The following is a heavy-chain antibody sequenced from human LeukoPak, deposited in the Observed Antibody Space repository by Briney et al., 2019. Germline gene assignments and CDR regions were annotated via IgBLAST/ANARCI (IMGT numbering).Heavy chain of an antibody. D-gene: IGHD3-10*01. CDR2: ISGSGGST. V-gene: IGHV3-23*01. J-gene: IGHJ4*02. Sequence: GGSLRLSCAASGFTVSSNYMSWVRQAPGKGLEWVAGISGSGGSTYYADSVKGRFTISRDNPKNTLYLQMNSLRAEDTAVYFCAKRGVVIRVILVGFHKEAYYFDSWGQGALVTVSS. CDR1: GFTVSSNY. CDR3: AKRGVVIRVILVGFHKEAYYFDS.